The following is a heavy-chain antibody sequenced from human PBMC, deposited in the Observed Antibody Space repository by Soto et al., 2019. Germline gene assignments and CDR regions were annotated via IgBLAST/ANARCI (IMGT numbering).Heavy chain of an antibody. D-gene: IGHD3-10*01. CDR3: AKAGGASGELLANRFRP. J-gene: IGHJ5*02. Sequence: QVQLVESGGGVVQPGRSLRLSCAASGFTFSTYGMHWVRQAPGKGLEWVAVMLYAGSHEFYADSVKGLFSISRDNSRNTLYLQLNSLRPEDTDVYFCAKAGGASGELLANRFRPWGQGTRVTVSS. CDR2: MLYAGSHE. CDR1: GFTFSTYG. V-gene: IGHV3-30*18.